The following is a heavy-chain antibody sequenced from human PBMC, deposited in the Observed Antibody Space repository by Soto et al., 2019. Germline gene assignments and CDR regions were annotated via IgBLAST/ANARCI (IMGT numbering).Heavy chain of an antibody. CDR2: IIPIFGTA. Sequence: QVQLEQSGAEVKTLGSSVKVSCKASGDTFNRYAISWVRQAPGQGLEWMGGIIPIFGTANYAPQFQDRVAISPDQSTTTAYMELTSLKSEDTAVYFCARGARFLEWLSFDHWGQGTLVTVSS. CDR3: ARGARFLEWLSFDH. CDR1: GDTFNRYA. D-gene: IGHD3-3*01. J-gene: IGHJ4*02. V-gene: IGHV1-69*13.